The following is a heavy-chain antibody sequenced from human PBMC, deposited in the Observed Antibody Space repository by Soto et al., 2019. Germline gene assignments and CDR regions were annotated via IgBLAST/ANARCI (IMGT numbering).Heavy chain of an antibody. D-gene: IGHD2-2*01. J-gene: IGHJ6*02. Sequence: QVQLVQSGAEEKKPGASVKVSCKASGHPFSNYAMHWVRQAPGQGLEWMGWINAGNGNSKYSQKFQGRVTITRDTSANTAYMELDSLRSEDTAVYYCATSTYCSSSTCYQWYGMDVWGQGTTVTVSS. CDR1: GHPFSNYA. CDR3: ATSTYCSSSTCYQWYGMDV. CDR2: INAGNGNS. V-gene: IGHV1-3*05.